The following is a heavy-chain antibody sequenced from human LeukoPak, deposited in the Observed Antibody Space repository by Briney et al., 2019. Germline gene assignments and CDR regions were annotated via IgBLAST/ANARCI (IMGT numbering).Heavy chain of an antibody. Sequence: SETLSLTCTVSGGSISSGGYYWSWIRQHPGKGLEWIGYIYYSGSPYYNPSLKSRVTISVDTSKHHSSLKVSSVTAADTAVYYCAGDRRPVSYFDYWGQGTLVTVSS. CDR2: IYYSGSP. V-gene: IGHV4-31*03. J-gene: IGHJ4*02. CDR1: GGSISSGGYY. CDR3: AGDRRPVSYFDY.